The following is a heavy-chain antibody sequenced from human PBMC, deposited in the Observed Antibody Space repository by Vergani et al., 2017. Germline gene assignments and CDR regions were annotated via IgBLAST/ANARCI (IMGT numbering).Heavy chain of an antibody. V-gene: IGHV3-21*01. Sequence: EVQLVESGGGLVKPGGSLRLSCAASGFTFSSYSMNWVRQAPGKGLEWVSSISSSSSYIYYADSVKGRFTISRDNAKNSLYLQMNSLRAEDTAVYYCARDLYSSGHNWFDPWGQGTLVTVSS. D-gene: IGHD6-19*01. CDR2: ISSSSSYI. CDR3: ARDLYSSGHNWFDP. CDR1: GFTFSSYS. J-gene: IGHJ5*02.